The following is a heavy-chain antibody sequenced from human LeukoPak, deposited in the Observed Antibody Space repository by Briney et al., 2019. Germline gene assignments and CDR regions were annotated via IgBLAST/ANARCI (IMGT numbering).Heavy chain of an antibody. Sequence: ASVKVSCKASGYTFTSYYMHWVRQAPGQGLEWMGIINPSGGSTSYAHKFQGRVTMTRDTSISTAYMELSRLRSDDTAVYYCASLYSSSSAVGYWGQGTLVTVSS. J-gene: IGHJ4*02. V-gene: IGHV1-46*01. CDR2: INPSGGST. CDR1: GYTFTSYY. D-gene: IGHD6-6*01. CDR3: ASLYSSSSAVGY.